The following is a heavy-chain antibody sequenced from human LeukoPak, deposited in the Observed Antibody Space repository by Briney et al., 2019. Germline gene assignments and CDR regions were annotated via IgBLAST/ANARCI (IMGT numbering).Heavy chain of an antibody. CDR2: ISGSGGST. CDR3: ARGIGSGYYYGLLGY. Sequence: PGGSLRLSCAASGFTFSSYAMSWVRQAPGKGLEWVSAISGSGGSTYYADSVKGRFTISRDNAKNSLYLQMNSLRAEDTAVYYCARGIGSGYYYGLLGYWGQGTLVTVSS. CDR1: GFTFSSYA. J-gene: IGHJ4*02. V-gene: IGHV3-23*01. D-gene: IGHD3-22*01.